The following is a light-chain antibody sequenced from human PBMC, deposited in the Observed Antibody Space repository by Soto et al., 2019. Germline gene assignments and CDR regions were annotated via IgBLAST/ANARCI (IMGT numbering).Light chain of an antibody. CDR1: QSISNW. CDR3: QQYNSQWT. CDR2: EAS. Sequence: DIQMTQSPSTLSASVRDRVTITCRASQSISNWLAWYQQKPGKAPKLLIYEASILESGVPSRFSGSGSGTEFTLTISSLQPDDFATYYCQQYNSQWTFGQGTKVEIK. J-gene: IGKJ1*01. V-gene: IGKV1-5*03.